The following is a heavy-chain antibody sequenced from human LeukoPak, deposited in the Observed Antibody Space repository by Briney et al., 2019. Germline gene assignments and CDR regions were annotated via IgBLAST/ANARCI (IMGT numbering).Heavy chain of an antibody. CDR3: ARTLYYYDSGSYNYYYYMDV. D-gene: IGHD3-22*01. CDR2: INPNSGAT. CDR1: GYTFTSYY. V-gene: IGHV1-2*02. Sequence: ASVKVSCKASGYTFTSYYIHWVRQAPGQGLEWMGLINPNSGATNFAKKFQDRVAMTRETSISTAYMELSRLRSDDTAVYYCARTLYYYDSGSYNYYYYMDVWGKGTTVTISS. J-gene: IGHJ6*03.